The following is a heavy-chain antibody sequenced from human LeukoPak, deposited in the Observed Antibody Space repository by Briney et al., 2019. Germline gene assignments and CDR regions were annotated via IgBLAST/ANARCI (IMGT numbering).Heavy chain of an antibody. D-gene: IGHD6-6*01. CDR2: IYYSGST. Sequence: SETLSLTCAVYGGSFSGYYWSWIRQHPGKGLEWIGYIYYSGSTYYNPSLKSRVTISVDTSKNQFSLKLSFVTAADTAVYYCARGDSSSSFDYWGQGTLVTVSS. V-gene: IGHV4-31*11. J-gene: IGHJ4*02. CDR1: GGSFSGYY. CDR3: ARGDSSSSFDY.